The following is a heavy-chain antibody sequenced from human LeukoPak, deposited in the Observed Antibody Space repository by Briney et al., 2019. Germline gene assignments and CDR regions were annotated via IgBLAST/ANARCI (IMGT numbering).Heavy chain of an antibody. CDR3: ARGVSSSWSDAFDI. CDR2: INWNGGST. CDR1: GFTFDDYG. Sequence: PGGSLRLSCAASGFTFDDYGMSWVRQAPGKGLGWVSGINWNGGSTGYADSVKGRFTISRDNAKNSLYLQMNSLRAEDTALYYCARGVSSSWSDAFDIWGQGTMVTVSS. J-gene: IGHJ3*02. D-gene: IGHD6-13*01. V-gene: IGHV3-20*04.